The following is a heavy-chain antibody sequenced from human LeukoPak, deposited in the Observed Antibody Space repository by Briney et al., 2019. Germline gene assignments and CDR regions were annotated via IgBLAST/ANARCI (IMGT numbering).Heavy chain of an antibody. CDR2: VTSSGGST. D-gene: IGHD6-19*01. Sequence: GGSLRLSCAASGFNFRSFSMTWVRQAPGKGLEWVSTVTSSGGSTYYADSVKGRFTISRDNSKNTLYLQMNSLRAEDTAVYYCAKYRLPIAVAGAFDYWGQGTLVTVSS. CDR3: AKYRLPIAVAGAFDY. CDR1: GFNFRSFS. V-gene: IGHV3-23*01. J-gene: IGHJ4*02.